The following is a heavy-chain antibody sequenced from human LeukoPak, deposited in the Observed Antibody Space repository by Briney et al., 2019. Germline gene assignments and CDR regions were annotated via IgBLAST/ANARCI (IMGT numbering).Heavy chain of an antibody. CDR1: GGSISSSSYY. Sequence: SETLSLTCTVSGGSISSSSYYWGWIRQPPGKGLEWIGSIYYSGSTYYNPSLKSRVAISVDTSKNQFSLKLSSVTAADTAVYYCASLQYSSGWPFDYWGQGTLVTVSS. CDR3: ASLQYSSGWPFDY. CDR2: IYYSGST. D-gene: IGHD6-19*01. V-gene: IGHV4-39*01. J-gene: IGHJ4*02.